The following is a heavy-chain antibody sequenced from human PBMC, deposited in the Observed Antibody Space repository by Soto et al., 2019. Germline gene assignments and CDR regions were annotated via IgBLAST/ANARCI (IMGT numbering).Heavy chain of an antibody. Sequence: QVQLVQSGAEVKKPESSVKVSCKAPGCTFSTYAISWVRQAPGQGLEWMGGIIPMFGTANYAQRFQDRVTITADESTNTVYMELSSLRSEDTAVYFCASGIQLWLRRINNGYSGWGQGTLVIVSS. D-gene: IGHD5-18*01. V-gene: IGHV1-69*12. CDR3: ASGIQLWLRRINNGYSG. CDR1: GCTFSTYA. J-gene: IGHJ4*02. CDR2: IIPMFGTA.